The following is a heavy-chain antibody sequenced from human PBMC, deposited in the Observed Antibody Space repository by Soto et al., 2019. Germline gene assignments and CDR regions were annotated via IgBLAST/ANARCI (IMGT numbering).Heavy chain of an antibody. CDR1: GGSISSYY. CDR2: IYYSGST. V-gene: IGHV4-59*01. CDR3: ARMRGTYDSSGFDY. J-gene: IGHJ4*02. Sequence: SETLSLTCTVSGGSISSYYWSWIRQPPGKGLEWIGYIYYSGSTNYNPSLKSRVTISVDTSKNQFSLKLSSVTAADTAVYYCARMRGTYDSSGFDYWGQGTLVTVSS. D-gene: IGHD3-22*01.